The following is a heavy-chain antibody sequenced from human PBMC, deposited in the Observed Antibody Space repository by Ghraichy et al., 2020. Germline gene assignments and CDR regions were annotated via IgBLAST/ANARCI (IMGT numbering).Heavy chain of an antibody. Sequence: SETLSLTCSVSGGSISRYYWSWIRQPPGKGLEWIGYIYYSGSTNYNPSLKSRVTISIDTSKNQFSLKLSSVTAADTAVYYCARDITDYGDRWGGYSYYYMDVWGKGTTVTVSS. CDR3: ARDITDYGDRWGGYSYYYMDV. D-gene: IGHD4-17*01. CDR1: GGSISRYY. CDR2: IYYSGST. V-gene: IGHV4-59*01. J-gene: IGHJ6*03.